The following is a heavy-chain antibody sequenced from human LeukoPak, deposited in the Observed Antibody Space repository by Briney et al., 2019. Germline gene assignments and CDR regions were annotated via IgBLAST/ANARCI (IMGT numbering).Heavy chain of an antibody. V-gene: IGHV1-18*01. CDR2: ISAYNGNT. D-gene: IGHD2-21*02. CDR3: ARGGGGQPLLDFHIAFDI. CDR1: GYTFTSYG. Sequence: GASVKVSCKASGYTFTSYGISWVRQAPGQGVEWMGWISAYNGNTNYAQKLQGRVTMTTDTSTSTAYMELRSLRSDDTAVYYCARGGGGQPLLDFHIAFDIWGQGTMVTVSS. J-gene: IGHJ3*02.